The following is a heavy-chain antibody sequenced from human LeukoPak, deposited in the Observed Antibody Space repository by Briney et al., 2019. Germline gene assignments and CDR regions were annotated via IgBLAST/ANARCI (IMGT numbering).Heavy chain of an antibody. D-gene: IGHD2-15*01. J-gene: IGHJ6*03. CDR2: ISSTGGTT. CDR3: AKNGDRGAYCTGGTCYPYFYYYMDV. Sequence: GGTLRLSCAASGITFSSYGMSWVRQAPGKGLEWVSSISSTGGTTYYADSVKGRFTISRDNSKNTLYLQMNSLRAEDTAIYYCAKNGDRGAYCTGGTCYPYFYYYMDVWGKGTTVAI. V-gene: IGHV3-23*01. CDR1: GITFSSYG.